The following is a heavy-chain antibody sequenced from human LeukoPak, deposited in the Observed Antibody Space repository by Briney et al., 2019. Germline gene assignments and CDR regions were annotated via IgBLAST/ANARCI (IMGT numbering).Heavy chain of an antibody. CDR3: ARESHCSGGSCYLKKQPADY. D-gene: IGHD2-15*01. J-gene: IGHJ4*02. CDR1: GFSFSDYQ. Sequence: GGSLRLSCAASGFSFSDYQMDWVRQAPGKGLEWVANIKQDGSEKYYVDSVKGRFTISRDNAKSSLYLQMNSLRAEDTAVYYCARESHCSGGSCYLKKQPADYWGQGTLVTVSS. V-gene: IGHV3-7*01. CDR2: IKQDGSEK.